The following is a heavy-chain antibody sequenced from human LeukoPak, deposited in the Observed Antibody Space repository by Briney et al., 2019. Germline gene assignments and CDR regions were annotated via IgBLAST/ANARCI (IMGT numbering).Heavy chain of an antibody. CDR3: ARPGVGSGRYGAFDI. CDR2: IIPILGIA. J-gene: IGHJ3*02. V-gene: IGHV1-69*04. D-gene: IGHD5-18*01. Sequence: ASVKVSCKASGGTFSSYAISWVRQAPGQGLEWMGRIIPILGIANYAQKFQGRVTITADKSTSTAYMELSSLRSEDTAVYYCARPGVGSGRYGAFDIWGQGTMVTVSS. CDR1: GGTFSSYA.